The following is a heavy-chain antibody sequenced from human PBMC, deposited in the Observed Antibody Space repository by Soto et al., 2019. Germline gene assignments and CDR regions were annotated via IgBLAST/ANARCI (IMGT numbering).Heavy chain of an antibody. V-gene: IGHV1-69*01. Sequence: QVQLVQSGAEVKKPGSSVKVSCKASGGTFSSYAISWVRQAPGQGLEWMGGIIPIFGTANYAQKFQGRVTITADESTSTADMELSSLRSEDTAVYYCARDLYYDSSGYYFHRSTYNWFDPWGQGTLVTVSS. CDR2: IIPIFGTA. D-gene: IGHD3-22*01. CDR1: GGTFSSYA. J-gene: IGHJ5*02. CDR3: ARDLYYDSSGYYFHRSTYNWFDP.